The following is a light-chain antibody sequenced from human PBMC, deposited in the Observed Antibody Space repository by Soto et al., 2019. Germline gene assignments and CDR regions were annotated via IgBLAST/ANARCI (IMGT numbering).Light chain of an antibody. CDR3: QNYNNAPHT. CDR1: QAISSY. V-gene: IGKV1-9*01. Sequence: IQLTQSPSSLSASVGDRVTITCRASQAISSYLAWYQQKPGKAPKLLVYVASTLQSGVPSRFSGSGSGTDFTLTISSLQPEDVAPYYCQNYNNAPHTFGQGTKVDIK. CDR2: VAS. J-gene: IGKJ1*01.